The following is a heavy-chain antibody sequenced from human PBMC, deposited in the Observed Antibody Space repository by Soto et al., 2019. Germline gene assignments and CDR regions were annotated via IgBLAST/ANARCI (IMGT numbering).Heavy chain of an antibody. J-gene: IGHJ4*02. CDR2: INHSGST. V-gene: IGHV4-34*01. CDR3: VRARLSGSYHY. Sequence: SETLSLTCAVYGGSFSGYYWSWIRQPPGKGLEWIGEINHSGSTNYNPSLKSRVTISVDTSKNQFSLKLSSVTAADTAVYYCVRARLSGSYHYWGQGTLVTVSS. CDR1: GGSFSGYY. D-gene: IGHD1-26*01.